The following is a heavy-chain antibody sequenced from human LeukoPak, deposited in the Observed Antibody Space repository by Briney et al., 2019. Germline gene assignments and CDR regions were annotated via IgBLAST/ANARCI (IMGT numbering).Heavy chain of an antibody. Sequence: PGGSLSLSCAASGFTFSSYSMNWVRQAPGKGLEWVSSISRSSSYIYYADSVKGRFTISRDNAKNSLYLQMNSLRAEDTAVYYCAREVVGASSGDYWGQGTLVTVSS. J-gene: IGHJ4*02. D-gene: IGHD1-26*01. CDR1: GFTFSSYS. V-gene: IGHV3-21*01. CDR2: ISRSSSYI. CDR3: AREVVGASSGDY.